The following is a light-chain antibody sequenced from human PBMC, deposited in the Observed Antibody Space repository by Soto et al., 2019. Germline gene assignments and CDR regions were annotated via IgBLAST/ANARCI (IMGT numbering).Light chain of an antibody. CDR1: QGIYSV. V-gene: IGKV1-13*02. CDR2: DAS. CDR3: QEVDA. J-gene: IGKJ4*01. Sequence: AIQLTQSPSSLSASVGARVTLTCRARQGIYSVVAWYQQKPGKVPKLLIYDASSLQTGVPSRFSGSRSGADFTLTISSLQPEYFATYYCQEVDAFGGGTKVEIK.